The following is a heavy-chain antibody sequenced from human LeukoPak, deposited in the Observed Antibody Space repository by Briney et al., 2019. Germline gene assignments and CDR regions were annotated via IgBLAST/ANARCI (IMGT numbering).Heavy chain of an antibody. CDR2: VNSDGSIT. CDR3: VPGGQYFAS. D-gene: IGHD3-10*01. V-gene: IGHV3-74*01. Sequence: GGSLRLSCAASGFTFSSYWMHWVRQTPGKGLVWVSRVNSDGSITSYADNVKGRFTISRDNAKNTLYLQMNSLRAEDTAVYHCVPGGQYFASWGQGTLVTVSS. J-gene: IGHJ4*02. CDR1: GFTFSSYW.